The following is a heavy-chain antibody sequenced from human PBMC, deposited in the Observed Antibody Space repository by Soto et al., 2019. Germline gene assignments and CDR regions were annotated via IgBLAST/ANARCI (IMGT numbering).Heavy chain of an antibody. J-gene: IGHJ6*03. CDR3: AGRDCSGTNCYYLDDYYMDV. Sequence: QVQLQDSGPGLVRPSETLSLTCTVSGGPFSSYYWTWIRQSPGKGLERIGYLYYSGSTDYNPSLRGRLAISIDTSKNQFSLRLNSMTAADTAVYYCAGRDCSGTNCYYLDDYYMDVWGKGTTVTVSS. CDR2: LYYSGST. CDR1: GGPFSSYY. V-gene: IGHV4-59*08. D-gene: IGHD2-2*01.